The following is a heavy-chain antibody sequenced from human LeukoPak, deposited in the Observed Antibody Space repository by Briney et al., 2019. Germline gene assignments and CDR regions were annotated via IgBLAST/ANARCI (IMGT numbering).Heavy chain of an antibody. D-gene: IGHD3-10*01. J-gene: IGHJ4*02. CDR1: GFTFSSHS. V-gene: IGHV3-48*01. CDR2: ISSSSSTI. Sequence: GGSLRLSCEASGFTFSSHSMTWVRQAPGKGLEWVSYISSSSSTIYYADSVKGRFTISRDNAKNSLYLQMNSLRAEDTAVYYCTTGIRGDWGQGTLVTVSS. CDR3: TTGIRGD.